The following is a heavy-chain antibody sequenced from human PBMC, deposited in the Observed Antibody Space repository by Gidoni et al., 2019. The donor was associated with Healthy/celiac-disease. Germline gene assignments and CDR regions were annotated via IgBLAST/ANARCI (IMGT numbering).Heavy chain of an antibody. CDR3: ARQRAVWFGELSARYYYYGMDV. D-gene: IGHD3-10*01. CDR1: GYSFTSSW. CDR2: IDPSDSYT. V-gene: IGHV5-10-1*01. Sequence: EVQLVQSGAEVKKPGESLRISCKGSGYSFTSSWISWVRQMPGKGLEWMGRIDPSDSYTNYSPSFQGHVTISADKSISTAYLQWSSLKASDTAMYYCARQRAVWFGELSARYYYYGMDVWGQGTTVTVSS. J-gene: IGHJ6*02.